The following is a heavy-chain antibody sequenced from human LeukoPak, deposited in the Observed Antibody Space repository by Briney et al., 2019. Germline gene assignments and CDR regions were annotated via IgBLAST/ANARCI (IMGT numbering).Heavy chain of an antibody. J-gene: IGHJ3*02. V-gene: IGHV4-59*01. CDR2: MYYSGST. D-gene: IGHD1-26*01. Sequence: PSETLPLTCTVSGGSISSYYWSWIRQPPGKGLEGIGYMYYSGSTKYNPSLQSRLTMSLDTSKNQFSLELSSVTAADTAVYCCVGQAAGRGAFDIWGQGTMVTVSS. CDR3: VGQAAGRGAFDI. CDR1: GGSISSYY.